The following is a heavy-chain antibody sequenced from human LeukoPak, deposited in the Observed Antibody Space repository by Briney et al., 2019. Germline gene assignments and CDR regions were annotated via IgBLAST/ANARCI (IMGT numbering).Heavy chain of an antibody. V-gene: IGHV4-38-2*02. CDR3: ARGSYYSEVGWFDP. CDR2: IYHSGST. D-gene: IGHD2-21*01. Sequence: SETLSLTCTVSGYSISSGYYWGWIRQPPGKGLEWIGSIYHSGSTYYNPSLKSRVTISVDTSKNQFSLKLSSVTAADTAVYYCARGSYYSEVGWFDPWGQGTLVTVSS. J-gene: IGHJ5*02. CDR1: GYSISSGYY.